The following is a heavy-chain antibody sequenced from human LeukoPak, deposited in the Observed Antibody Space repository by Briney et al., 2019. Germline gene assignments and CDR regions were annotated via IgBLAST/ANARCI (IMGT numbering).Heavy chain of an antibody. Sequence: GASVKVSCKASGYTFTSYAMNWVRQAPGQGLEWMGGIIPIFGTANYAQKFQGRVTITTDESTSTAYMELSSLRSEDTAVYYCARDRITGTYDAFDIWGQGTMVTVSS. J-gene: IGHJ3*02. V-gene: IGHV1-69*05. CDR1: GYTFTSYA. CDR3: ARDRITGTYDAFDI. CDR2: IIPIFGTA. D-gene: IGHD1-7*01.